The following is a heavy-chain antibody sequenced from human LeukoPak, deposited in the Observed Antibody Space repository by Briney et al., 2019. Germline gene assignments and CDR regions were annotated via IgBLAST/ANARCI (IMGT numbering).Heavy chain of an antibody. CDR2: IIPILGIA. CDR3: ARDARVTGSISAFDI. D-gene: IGHD1-26*01. V-gene: IGHV1-69*04. J-gene: IGHJ3*02. CDR1: GGTFSSYA. Sequence: SVKVSCKASGGTFSSYAISWVRQAPGQGLEWMGRIIPILGIANYAQKLQGRVTITADKSTSTAYMELSSLRSEDTAVYYCARDARVTGSISAFDIWGQGTTVTVSS.